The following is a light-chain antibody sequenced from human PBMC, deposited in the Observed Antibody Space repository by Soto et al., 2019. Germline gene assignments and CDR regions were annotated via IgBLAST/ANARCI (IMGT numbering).Light chain of an antibody. V-gene: IGKV3-20*01. CDR3: QQYGSSLWT. J-gene: IGKJ1*01. CDR2: GAS. Sequence: EIVMTQSPATLSVSPGERATVSCRASQSVRSNLAWYQQKPGQAPRLLLHGASSRATGIPDRFGGSGSGTDFTLTICRLEPEDFAVYYCQQYGSSLWTFGQGTKVDIK. CDR1: QSVRSN.